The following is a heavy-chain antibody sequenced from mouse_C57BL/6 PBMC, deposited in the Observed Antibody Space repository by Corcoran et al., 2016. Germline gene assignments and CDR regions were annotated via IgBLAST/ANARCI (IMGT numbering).Heavy chain of an antibody. D-gene: IGHD1-1*01. V-gene: IGHV1-18*01. CDR3: ARDYYGSSALFAY. Sequence: EVQLPQSGPELVQPGASVKIPCKASGYTFTDSNMDWVKQSHGKSLEWIGDINPNNGGTIYNQKFKGKATLTVDKSSSTAYMELRSLTSEDTAVYYCARDYYGSSALFAYWGQGTLVTVSA. CDR1: GYTFTDSN. CDR2: INPNNGGT. J-gene: IGHJ3*01.